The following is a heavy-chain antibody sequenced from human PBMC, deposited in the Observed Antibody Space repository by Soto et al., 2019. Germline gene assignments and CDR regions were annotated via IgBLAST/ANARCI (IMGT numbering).Heavy chain of an antibody. D-gene: IGHD3-10*01. V-gene: IGHV4-61*01. J-gene: IGHJ4*02. CDR2: ISHSGRT. Sequence: SETLSLTCTVPGASLRSGSYYWSWIRQPPGKGLEWIGYISHSGRTNYDPSLKSRLTMSVDTSQNQFSLQLNSVTAADTAVYYCSYGSSFDYWGQGTLVTVSS. CDR3: SYGSSFDY. CDR1: GASLRSGSYY.